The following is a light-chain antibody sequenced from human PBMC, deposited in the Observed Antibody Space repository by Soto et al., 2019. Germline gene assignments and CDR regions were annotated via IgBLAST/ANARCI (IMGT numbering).Light chain of an antibody. CDR1: SSDVGGYNY. CDR2: DVS. V-gene: IGLV2-14*01. CDR3: SSYTSIGTPLYV. J-gene: IGLJ1*01. Sequence: QSVLTHLASVSXSPRQSIPIFCTGTSSDVGGYNYVSWYQQHPGKAPKLMIYDVSNRPSGVSNRFSGSKSGNTASLTISGLQAEDEVDYYCSSYTSIGTPLYVFGTGTKVTVL.